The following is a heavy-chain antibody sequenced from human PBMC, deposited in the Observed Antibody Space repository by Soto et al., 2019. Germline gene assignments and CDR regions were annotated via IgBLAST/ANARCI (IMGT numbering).Heavy chain of an antibody. CDR3: AKDIERGIADRGYGMEV. D-gene: IGHD6-13*01. V-gene: IGHV3-30*18. J-gene: IGHJ6*02. CDR2: ISYDGSNK. Sequence: QVQLVESGGGVVQPGRSLRLSCAASGFTFSSYGMHWVRQAPGKGLEWVAVISYDGSNKYYADSVKGRFTISRDNSKNTLYLQMNRLRAEDTAVYDCAKDIERGIADRGYGMEVWGQGSTVTVS. CDR1: GFTFSSYG.